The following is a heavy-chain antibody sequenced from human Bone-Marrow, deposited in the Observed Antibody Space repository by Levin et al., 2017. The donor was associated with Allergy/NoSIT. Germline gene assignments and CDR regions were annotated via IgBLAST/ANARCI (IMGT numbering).Heavy chain of an antibody. CDR2: ISWNSGSI. CDR3: AKDRTTGYSSSWPYYYYYGMDV. CDR1: GFTLEDYA. Sequence: QPGGSLRLSCAASGFTLEDYAMHWVRQAPGKGLEWVSGISWNSGSIAYADSVKGRFTISRDNAKNSLYLQMNSLRAEDTALYYCAKDRTTGYSSSWPYYYYYGMDVWGQGTTVTVSS. D-gene: IGHD6-13*01. V-gene: IGHV3-9*01. J-gene: IGHJ6*02.